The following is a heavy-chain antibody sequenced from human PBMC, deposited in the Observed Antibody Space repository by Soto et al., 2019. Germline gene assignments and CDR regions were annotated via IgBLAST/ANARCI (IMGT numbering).Heavy chain of an antibody. CDR1: GYTFTSYD. CDR2: MNPNSGNT. Sequence: QVQLVQSGAEVKKPGASVKVSCKASGYTFTSYDINWVRQATGQGLEWMGWMNPNSGNTGYAQKFPGRVTMTRKTSLSTAYMGLSSLRSEDTAVYYCERGGGILTGYLIDYWGQGTLVTVSS. CDR3: ERGGGILTGYLIDY. V-gene: IGHV1-8*01. D-gene: IGHD3-9*01. J-gene: IGHJ4*02.